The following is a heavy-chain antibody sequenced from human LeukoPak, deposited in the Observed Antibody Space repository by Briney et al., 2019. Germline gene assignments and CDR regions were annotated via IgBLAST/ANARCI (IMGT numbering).Heavy chain of an antibody. D-gene: IGHD6-13*01. CDR2: IYHSGST. V-gene: IGHV4-30-2*01. CDR3: ARVGARSCFDY. Sequence: SETLSLTCAVSGGSISSGGYSGSWIRQPPGKGLEWIGYIYHSGSTYYNPSLKSRVTISVDRSKNQFSLKLSSVTAADTAVYYCARVGARSCFDYWGQGTLVTVSS. J-gene: IGHJ4*02. CDR1: GGSISSGGYS.